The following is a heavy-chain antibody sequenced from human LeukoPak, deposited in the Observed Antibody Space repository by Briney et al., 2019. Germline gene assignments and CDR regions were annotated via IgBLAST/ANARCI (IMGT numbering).Heavy chain of an antibody. V-gene: IGHV3-30*18. CDR1: GFTFSSYG. CDR3: AKGGSGYDQIDY. J-gene: IGHJ4*02. D-gene: IGHD5-12*01. Sequence: GRCLRLSCAASGFTFSSYGMRWVRQAPGKGLEWVAVISYDGSNKYYADSVKGRFTISRDNSKNTLYLQMNSLRAEDTAVYYCAKGGSGYDQIDYGGQGTLVTVSS. CDR2: ISYDGSNK.